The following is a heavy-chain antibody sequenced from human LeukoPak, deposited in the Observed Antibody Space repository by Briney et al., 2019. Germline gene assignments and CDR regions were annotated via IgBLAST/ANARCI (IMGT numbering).Heavy chain of an antibody. V-gene: IGHV3-74*01. D-gene: IGHD1-26*01. CDR1: GFTFSSNW. J-gene: IGHJ4*02. CDR3: ASPGATSKFDY. Sequence: GGSLRLSCVASGFTFSSNWMHWVRQAPGKGLVWVSRINSDGSSTSYADSVKGRFTISRDNAKNTLYLQMNSLRAEDTAVYFCASPGATSKFDYWGQGTQVIVSS. CDR2: INSDGSST.